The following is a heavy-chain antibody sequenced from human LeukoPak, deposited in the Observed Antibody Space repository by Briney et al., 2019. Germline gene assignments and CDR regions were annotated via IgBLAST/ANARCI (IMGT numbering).Heavy chain of an antibody. J-gene: IGHJ4*02. CDR3: ARVSAATIDY. CDR2: IYYSGST. D-gene: IGHD2-15*01. CDR1: GGSISSYY. V-gene: IGHV4-59*01. Sequence: SQTLSLTWTVSGGSISSYYWSWIRQPPGKGLEWIGYIYYSGSTNYNPSLKSRVTISVDTSKNQFSLKLSSVTAADTAVYYCARVSAATIDYWGQGTLVTVSS.